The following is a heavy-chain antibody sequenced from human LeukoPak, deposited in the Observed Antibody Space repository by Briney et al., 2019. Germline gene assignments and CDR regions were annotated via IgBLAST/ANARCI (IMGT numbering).Heavy chain of an antibody. D-gene: IGHD2-2*01. Sequence: GGSLRLSCAASGFTFDDYGMSWVRQAPGKGLEWVSAISGSGGSTYYADSVKGRFTISRDNSKNTLYLQMNSLRAEDTAVYYCAKDLTTGVPAAKLGCWGQGTLVTVSS. CDR2: ISGSGGST. CDR3: AKDLTTGVPAAKLGC. J-gene: IGHJ4*02. V-gene: IGHV3-23*01. CDR1: GFTFDDYG.